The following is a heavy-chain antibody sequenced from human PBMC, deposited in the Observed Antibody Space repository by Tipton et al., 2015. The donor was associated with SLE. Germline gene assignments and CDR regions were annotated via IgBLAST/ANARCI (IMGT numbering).Heavy chain of an antibody. J-gene: IGHJ4*02. CDR2: IYYSGST. D-gene: IGHD3-22*01. CDR1: GGSISSYY. Sequence: TLSLTCTVSGGSISSYYWSWIRQPPGKGLEWIGYIYYSGSTNYNPSLKSRVTISVDTSKNQFSLKLSSVTAADTAVYYCARGSGGSGYYYSFPDYWGQGTLVTVPS. CDR3: ARGSGGSGYYYSFPDY. V-gene: IGHV4-59*01.